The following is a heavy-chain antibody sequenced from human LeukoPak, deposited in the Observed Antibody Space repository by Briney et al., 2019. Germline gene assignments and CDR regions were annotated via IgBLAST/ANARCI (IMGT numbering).Heavy chain of an antibody. V-gene: IGHV5-10-1*01. CDR3: ATVTTIYYYTCMDL. Sequence: GESLKISCKASGYSITSYWITRVRQMPGKGLEWMGRIDPSDSYTNYSPSFQGHVTISADKSISTAFLQWSSLKASDTAMYYYATVTTIYYYTCMDLWGQGTTVTVSS. D-gene: IGHD4-17*01. CDR2: IDPSDSYT. CDR1: GYSITSYW. J-gene: IGHJ6*02.